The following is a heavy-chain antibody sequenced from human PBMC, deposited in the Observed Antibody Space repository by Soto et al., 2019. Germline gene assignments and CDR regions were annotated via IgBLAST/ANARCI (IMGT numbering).Heavy chain of an antibody. CDR3: ARRHGLDIDAYY. Sequence: PSETLSLTCTVSGGSITGGSISSSTYYWGWMHQPPGKGLEWIASFFIGGNTYYNPSLKSRVTTSVDTSKNQFSLTLSSVTVAYVAVYFCARRHGLDIDAYYWGQEILVTVPS. CDR2: FFIGGNT. J-gene: IGHJ4*02. CDR1: GGSITGGSISSSTYY. V-gene: IGHV4-39*01. D-gene: IGHD3-10*01.